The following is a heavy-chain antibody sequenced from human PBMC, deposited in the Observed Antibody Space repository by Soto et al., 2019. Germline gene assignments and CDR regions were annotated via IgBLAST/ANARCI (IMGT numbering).Heavy chain of an antibody. Sequence: SGPTLVNPTQTVTVTCTFSGFSLSTIGAGVGWIRQSPGKAPEWLALISWKDEKRYNPGLKSRLTITKDTSKNQVVLTMTDLDPVDTATYFCAHRYGGNYYRWYFESWGQGTLVSVS. J-gene: IGHJ4*02. V-gene: IGHV2-5*01. D-gene: IGHD1-26*01. CDR3: AHRYGGNYYRWYFES. CDR2: ISWKDEK. CDR1: GFSLSTIGAG.